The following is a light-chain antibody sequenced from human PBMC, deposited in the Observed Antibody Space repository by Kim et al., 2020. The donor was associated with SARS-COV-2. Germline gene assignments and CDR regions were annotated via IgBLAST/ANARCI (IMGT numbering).Light chain of an antibody. CDR2: EVS. Sequence: QSALAQPASVSGSPGQSITISCTGTSSDVGGYNYVSWYQHHPGKAPRLMIYEVSKRPSGVSNRFSGSKSDNTASLTISGLQAEDEADYYCSSYTNSSTWVFGGGTKVTVL. J-gene: IGLJ3*02. CDR3: SSYTNSSTWV. CDR1: SSDVGGYNY. V-gene: IGLV2-14*01.